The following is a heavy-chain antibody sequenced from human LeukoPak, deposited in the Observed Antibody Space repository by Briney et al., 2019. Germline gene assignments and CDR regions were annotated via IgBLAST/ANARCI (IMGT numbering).Heavy chain of an antibody. CDR3: ARVTYYYDSSGLPAGYFDY. V-gene: IGHV4-59*01. CDR1: GGSISSYY. J-gene: IGHJ4*02. CDR2: IYHSGST. D-gene: IGHD3-22*01. Sequence: SETLSLTCTVSGGSISSYYWSWIRQPPGKGLEWIGYIYHSGSTYYNPSLKSRVTISVDRSKNQFSLKLSSVTAADTAVYYCARVTYYYDSSGLPAGYFDYWGQGTLVTVSS.